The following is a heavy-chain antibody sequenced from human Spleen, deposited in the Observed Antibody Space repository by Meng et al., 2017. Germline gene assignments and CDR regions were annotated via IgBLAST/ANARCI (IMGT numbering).Heavy chain of an antibody. J-gene: IGHJ4*02. D-gene: IGHD5-18*01. CDR3: ARERSGYSYGN. CDR1: GYTFTNFA. Sequence: ASVKVSCKTSGYTFTNFAIHWLRQAPRQSLEWMGWIHAGDGNTKYSQKFQGRVTITSDTSAKTAYMELSSLRSEDTALYYCARERSGYSYGNWGQGTLVTVSS. CDR2: IHAGDGNT. V-gene: IGHV1-3*01.